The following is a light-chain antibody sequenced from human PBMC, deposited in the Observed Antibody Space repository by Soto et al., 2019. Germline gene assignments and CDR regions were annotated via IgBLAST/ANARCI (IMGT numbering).Light chain of an antibody. CDR3: QQYNNWPPRFT. V-gene: IGKV3-15*01. CDR1: QSVSSN. J-gene: IGKJ3*01. CDR2: GAS. Sequence: EIVLTQSPGTLSVSPGERSTLSFMSSQSVSSNLAWYQQKPGQAPRLLIYGASTRATGIPARFSGSGSGTEFTLTISSLQSEDFAVYYCQQYNNWPPRFTFGPGTKVDIK.